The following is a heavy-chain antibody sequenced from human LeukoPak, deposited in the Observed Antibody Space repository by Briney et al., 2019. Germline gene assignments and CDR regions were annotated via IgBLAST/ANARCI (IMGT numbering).Heavy chain of an antibody. CDR2: IKQDGSEK. CDR1: GFTFSSYW. D-gene: IGHD1-26*01. Sequence: GGSLRLSCAASGFTFSSYWMSWVRQAPGKGLEWVANIKQDGSEKYYVDSVKGRFTISRDNAKNSLYLQMNSLKAEDTAVYYCARDGGPVVGSYYPYCYYYMDVWGKGTTVTISS. V-gene: IGHV3-7*01. J-gene: IGHJ6*03. CDR3: ARDGGPVVGSYYPYCYYYMDV.